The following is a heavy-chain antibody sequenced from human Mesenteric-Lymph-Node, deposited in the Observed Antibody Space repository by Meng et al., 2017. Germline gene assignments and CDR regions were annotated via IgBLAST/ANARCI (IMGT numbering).Heavy chain of an antibody. CDR2: INHSGST. V-gene: IGHV4-34*01. CDR3: AKEGASA. D-gene: IGHD1-26*01. J-gene: IGHJ4*02. Sequence: VRLVGSGGGLVQPGGSLRLSCAASGFTFSSYAMSWVRQAPGKGLEWIGEINHSGSTNYNPSLKSRVTISVDTSKNQFSLKLSSVTAADTAVYYCAKEGASAWGQGTLVTVSS. CDR1: GFTFSSYA.